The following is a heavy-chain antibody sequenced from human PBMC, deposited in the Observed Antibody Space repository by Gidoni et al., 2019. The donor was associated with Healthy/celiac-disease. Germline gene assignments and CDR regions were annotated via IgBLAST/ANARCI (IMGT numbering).Heavy chain of an antibody. CDR3: ARGRIVVVPAAKGGMDV. V-gene: IGHV3-66*01. J-gene: IGHJ6*02. CDR2: IYSGGST. Sequence: EVQLVVSGGGLVQPGGSLRLSCAASGFTVSSHYRSWVRQAPGKGLEWVSVIYSGGSTYEADYVKGRFTISRDNSKNTLYLQMNSLRAEDTAVYYCARGRIVVVPAAKGGMDVWGQGTTVTVSS. CDR1: GFTVSSHY. D-gene: IGHD2-2*01.